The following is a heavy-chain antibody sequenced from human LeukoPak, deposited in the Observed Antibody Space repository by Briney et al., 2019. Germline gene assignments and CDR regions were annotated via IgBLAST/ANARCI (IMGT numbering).Heavy chain of an antibody. Sequence: GGSLRLSCAASGFTFSSYSMNWVRQAPGKGLEWVSSIGGSGGSTYYADSVKGRFTISRDNSKNTLYLQMNSLRAEDTAVYYCAKVETAAAATLRGFDYWGQGTLVTVSS. CDR2: IGGSGGST. D-gene: IGHD6-13*01. CDR1: GFTFSSYS. CDR3: AKVETAAAATLRGFDY. V-gene: IGHV3-23*01. J-gene: IGHJ4*02.